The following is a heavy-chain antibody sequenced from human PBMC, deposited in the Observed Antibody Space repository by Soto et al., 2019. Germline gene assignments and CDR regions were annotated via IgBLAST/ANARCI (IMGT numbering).Heavy chain of an antibody. CDR2: IYYSGST. CDR1: GGSISSSSYY. D-gene: IGHD3-3*01. CDR3: ARLPFKYYDFWSGPYYFDY. V-gene: IGHV4-39*01. Sequence: QLQLQESGPGLVKPSETLSLTCTVSGGSISSSSYYWGWIRQPPGKGLEWIGSIYYSGSTYYNPSLKSRVTISVDTSKNQFSLKLSSVTAADTAVYYCARLPFKYYDFWSGPYYFDYWGQGTLVTVSS. J-gene: IGHJ4*02.